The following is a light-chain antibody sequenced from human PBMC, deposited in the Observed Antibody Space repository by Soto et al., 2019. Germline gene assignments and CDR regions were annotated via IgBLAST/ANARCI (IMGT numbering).Light chain of an antibody. CDR2: HVS. V-gene: IGLV2-14*01. J-gene: IGLJ1*01. CDR3: YSYTPSSTYV. Sequence: QSVLTQPASVSGSPGQSITISCTGTSSDVGGYNYVSWYQQHPAKVPKLMIYHVSNRPSGVSDRFSGSKSGNTASLTISGLQAEDEADYYCYSYTPSSTYVFGTGTKVTVL. CDR1: SSDVGGYNY.